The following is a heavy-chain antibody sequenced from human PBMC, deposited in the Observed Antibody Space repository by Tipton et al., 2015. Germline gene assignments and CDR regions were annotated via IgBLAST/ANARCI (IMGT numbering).Heavy chain of an antibody. CDR3: ARDLEHGMDV. CDR2: ISDTGDT. J-gene: IGHJ6*02. D-gene: IGHD5-24*01. CDR1: AYSISSDYY. V-gene: IGHV4-61*01. Sequence: TLSLTCAVSAYSISSDYYWSWIRQPPGEGLEWIAYISDTGDTKYSPSLRSRVTISLDTSKKQVSLNLISVTAADTAVYYCARDLEHGMDVWGQGTTVTVSS.